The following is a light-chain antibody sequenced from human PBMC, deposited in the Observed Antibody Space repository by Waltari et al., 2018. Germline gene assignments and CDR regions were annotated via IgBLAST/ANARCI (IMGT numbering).Light chain of an antibody. V-gene: IGKV1-5*03. CDR3: QEYDSLPIT. Sequence: DIQMTQSPSTLPASVGDRVTITCRASQYVKNNLSWFQQKPGKAPKVLINKASRLESGVPSRFSGSGFGTEFILSISSLQPDDFATYYCQEYDSLPITFGGGTKVEIK. J-gene: IGKJ4*01. CDR2: KAS. CDR1: QYVKNN.